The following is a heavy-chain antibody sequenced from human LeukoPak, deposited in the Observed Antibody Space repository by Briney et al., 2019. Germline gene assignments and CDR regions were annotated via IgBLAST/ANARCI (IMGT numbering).Heavy chain of an antibody. CDR2: ISGSGAST. CDR1: GFIFSNYA. J-gene: IGHJ5*02. V-gene: IGHV3-23*01. Sequence: GGSLRLSCAASGFIFSNYAMLWVRQAPGKGLEWVSGISGSGASTYYADSVKGRFTISRDNSKNTLYLQVNSLRAEDTAVYYCARDRPVTTGWFDPWGQGALVTVSS. D-gene: IGHD4-17*01. CDR3: ARDRPVTTGWFDP.